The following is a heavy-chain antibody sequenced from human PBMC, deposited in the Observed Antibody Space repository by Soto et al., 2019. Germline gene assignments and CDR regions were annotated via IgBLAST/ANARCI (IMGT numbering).Heavy chain of an antibody. Sequence: GGSLRLSCAASGFTFRDYPLHWVRQAPGKGLEWVAVISYDETSKYYADSVKGRFTISRDNAKNSLYLQMNSLRAEDTAVYYCAKGGPSRLLFRFDYWGQGTLVTVSS. CDR2: ISYDETSK. CDR1: GFTFRDYP. CDR3: AKGGPSRLLFRFDY. J-gene: IGHJ4*02. D-gene: IGHD4-17*01. V-gene: IGHV3-30-3*01.